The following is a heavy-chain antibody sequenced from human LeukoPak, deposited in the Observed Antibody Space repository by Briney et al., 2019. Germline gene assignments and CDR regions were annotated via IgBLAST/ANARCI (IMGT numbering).Heavy chain of an antibody. V-gene: IGHV1-18*04. CDR1: GYTFTGYY. CDR2: ISAYNGNT. D-gene: IGHD3-10*01. CDR3: ARVAAIWPNYYGSGSYAY. Sequence: WASVKVSCKASGYTFTGYYMHWVRQAPGQGLEWTGWISAYNGNTNYAQKLQGRVTMTTDTSTSTAYMELRSLRSDDTAVYYCARVAAIWPNYYGSGSYAYWGQGTLVTVSS. J-gene: IGHJ4*02.